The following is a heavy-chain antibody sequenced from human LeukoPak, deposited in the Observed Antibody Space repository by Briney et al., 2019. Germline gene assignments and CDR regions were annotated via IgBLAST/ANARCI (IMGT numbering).Heavy chain of an antibody. CDR2: INHSGST. J-gene: IGHJ3*02. CDR3: ARGPPLYSYGYQGAFDI. CDR1: GGSFSGYY. V-gene: IGHV4-34*01. Sequence: SGTLSLTCAVYGGSFSGYYWSWIRQPPGKGLEWIGEINHSGSTNYNPSLKSRVTISVDTSKNQFSLKLSSVTAADTAVYYCARGPPLYSYGYQGAFDIWGQGTMVTVSS. D-gene: IGHD5-18*01.